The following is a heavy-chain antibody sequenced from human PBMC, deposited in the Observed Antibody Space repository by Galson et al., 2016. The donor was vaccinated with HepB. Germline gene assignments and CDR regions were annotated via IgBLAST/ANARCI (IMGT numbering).Heavy chain of an antibody. CDR3: ARARSAYAFDI. D-gene: IGHD3-16*01. CDR2: IKEDGSDK. V-gene: IGHV3-7*01. Sequence: SLRLSCAASGFIFRSHWMSWVRQAPGKGLEWVANIKEDGSDKYYVDSVNGRFTISRDNSKNSLYLQMNTLRAEDTAVYYCARARSAYAFDIWGRGTLVTVSS. J-gene: IGHJ2*01. CDR1: GFIFRSHW.